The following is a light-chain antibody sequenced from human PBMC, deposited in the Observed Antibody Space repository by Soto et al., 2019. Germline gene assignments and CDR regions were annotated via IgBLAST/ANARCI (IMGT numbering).Light chain of an antibody. V-gene: IGKV3D-20*02. CDR1: QSVSRSY. CDR2: DAS. Sequence: EIVLAQSPATLSLSPGDRATLSCGASQSVSRSYLAWYQQKPGLAPRLIIYDASTRATGIPDRFSGSGSGTEFTLTISSLEPEDFAVYYCQQRSNWPPAFGQGTKVDIK. J-gene: IGKJ1*01. CDR3: QQRSNWPPA.